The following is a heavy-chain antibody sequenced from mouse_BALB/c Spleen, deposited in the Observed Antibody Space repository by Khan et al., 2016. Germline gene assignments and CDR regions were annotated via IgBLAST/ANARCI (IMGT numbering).Heavy chain of an antibody. D-gene: IGHD2-10*02. CDR2: INPGSNYT. CDR1: GYTFTRFW. V-gene: IGHV1-7*01. Sequence: VQLQESGAELAKPGASVKMSCKASGYTFTRFWMHWVKQRPGQGLEWIGYINPGSNYTDYNQNFKDKATLTADKSSSTAYMLLSSLTSEDSAVYVCARWGYGNYLYQAMDYWGQGISVTVSS. J-gene: IGHJ4*01. CDR3: ARWGYGNYLYQAMDY.